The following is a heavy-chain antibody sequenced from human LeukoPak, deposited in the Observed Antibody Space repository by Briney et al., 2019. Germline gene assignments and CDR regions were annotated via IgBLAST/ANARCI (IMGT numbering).Heavy chain of an antibody. CDR1: GYTFTSYG. J-gene: IGHJ4*02. Sequence: ASVKVSCTASGYTFTSYGISWVRQAPGQGLEWMGWISAYNGNTNYAQKLQGRVTMTTDTSTSTAYMELRSLRSDDTAVYYCARDNPTADFWSGYYTFDDWGQGTLVTVSS. CDR3: ARDNPTADFWSGYYTFDD. V-gene: IGHV1-18*01. CDR2: ISAYNGNT. D-gene: IGHD3-3*01.